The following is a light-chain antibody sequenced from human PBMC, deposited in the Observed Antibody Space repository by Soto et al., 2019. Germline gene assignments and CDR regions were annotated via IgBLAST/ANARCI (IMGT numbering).Light chain of an antibody. CDR2: AAS. CDR1: QGIGSS. Sequence: DIPMTQSPSSLSVSVGDRVTITCRASQGIGSSLAWFQQKPGKAPKSLIYAASTLQVGVPSRFRSSRSGTDFTLPISSLQPEDWATYYCQQDNSYPRTFGQGTKVEIK. V-gene: IGKV1-16*01. J-gene: IGKJ1*01. CDR3: QQDNSYPRT.